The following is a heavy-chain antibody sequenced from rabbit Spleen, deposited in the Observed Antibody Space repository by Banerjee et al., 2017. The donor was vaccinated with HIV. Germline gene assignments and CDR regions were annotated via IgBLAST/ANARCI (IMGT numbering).Heavy chain of an antibody. Sequence: QEQLKETGGGLVQPGGSLTLSCKVSGIDLSSSDWICWVRQAPGKGLEWIACIDTNDGDTDYANWPKGRFTISKTSSTTVTLQMTSLTAADTATYFCARNYVNAFDPWGQGTLVTVS. CDR2: IDTNDGDT. D-gene: IGHD1-1*01. J-gene: IGHJ2*01. V-gene: IGHV1S45*01. CDR3: ARNYVNAFDP. CDR1: GIDLSSSDW.